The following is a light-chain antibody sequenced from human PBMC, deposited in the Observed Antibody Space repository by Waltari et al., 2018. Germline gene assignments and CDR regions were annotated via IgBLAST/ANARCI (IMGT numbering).Light chain of an antibody. V-gene: IGKV3-20*01. Sequence: EIVLTQSPGTLSLSPGERATLSCRASQSVSSSYLAWYQQKPGQAPRLLIQGASSRATGIPDRFSGSGSGTDFTLTISRREPEDLAVYYCQQYGSSPPITFGQGTRLEIK. CDR2: GAS. CDR3: QQYGSSPPIT. J-gene: IGKJ5*01. CDR1: QSVSSSY.